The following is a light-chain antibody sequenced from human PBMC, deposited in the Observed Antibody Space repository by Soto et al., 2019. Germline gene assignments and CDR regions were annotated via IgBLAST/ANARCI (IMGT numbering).Light chain of an antibody. Sequence: QSALTQPPSASGTPGQRVTISCSGSSSNIGSNTVNWYQQFPGMAPKLLIYRNNQRPSGVPDRFSGSKSGTSASLAISGLQSADESEYYCAAWDDSLTGGVFGGGTQLTVL. CDR1: SSNIGSNT. CDR2: RNN. CDR3: AAWDDSLTGGV. V-gene: IGLV1-44*01. J-gene: IGLJ3*02.